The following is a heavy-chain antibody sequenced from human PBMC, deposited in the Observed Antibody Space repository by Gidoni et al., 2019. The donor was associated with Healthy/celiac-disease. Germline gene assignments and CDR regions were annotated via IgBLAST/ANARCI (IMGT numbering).Heavy chain of an antibody. Sequence: QVQLQQWGAGLLKPSETLSLTCAVYGGSFSGYYWSWIRQPPGKGLEWIGEINHSGSTNYNPSLKSRVTISVYTSKNQFSLKLSSVTAADTALYYCARDLQLRYFDWLLLPAFDIWGQGTMVTVSS. CDR1: GGSFSGYY. CDR3: ARDLQLRYFDWLLLPAFDI. D-gene: IGHD3-9*01. CDR2: INHSGST. V-gene: IGHV4-34*01. J-gene: IGHJ3*02.